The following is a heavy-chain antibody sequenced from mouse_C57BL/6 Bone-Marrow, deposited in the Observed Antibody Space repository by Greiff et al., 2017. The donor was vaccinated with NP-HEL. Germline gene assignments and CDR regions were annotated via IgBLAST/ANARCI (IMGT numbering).Heavy chain of an antibody. Sequence: EVKLMESGGGLVQPGGSMKLSCVASGFTFSNYWMNWVRQSPEKGLEWVAQIRLKSDNYATHYAESVKGRFTISRDDSKSSVYLQMNNLRAEDTGIYYCTGSGSLYYYAMDYWGQGTSVTVSS. CDR1: GFTFSNYW. D-gene: IGHD1-1*01. V-gene: IGHV6-3*01. J-gene: IGHJ4*01. CDR2: IRLKSDNYAT. CDR3: TGSGSLYYYAMDY.